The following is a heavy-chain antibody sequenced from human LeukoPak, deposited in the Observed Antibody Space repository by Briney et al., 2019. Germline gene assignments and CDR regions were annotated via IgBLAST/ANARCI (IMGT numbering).Heavy chain of an antibody. CDR1: GGSFSGYY. V-gene: IGHV4-34*01. Sequence: KPSETLSLTCAVYGGSFSGYYWSWIRQPPGKGLEWIGEINHSGSTNYNPSLKSRVTISVDTSKNQFSLKLSSVTAADTAVYYCARRPQWIYCSSTSCYSGFDPWGQGTLVTVSS. CDR2: INHSGST. J-gene: IGHJ5*02. D-gene: IGHD2-2*01. CDR3: ARRPQWIYCSSTSCYSGFDP.